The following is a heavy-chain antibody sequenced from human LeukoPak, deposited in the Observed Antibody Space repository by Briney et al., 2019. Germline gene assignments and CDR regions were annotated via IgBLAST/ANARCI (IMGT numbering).Heavy chain of an antibody. D-gene: IGHD1-26*01. J-gene: IGHJ4*02. CDR2: IYYSGST. CDR3: ARQGSGSYELPYYFDY. Sequence: NPSETLSLTCTVSGGSISSYYWSWIRQPPGKGLEWIGYIYYSGSTNYNPSLKSRVTISVDTSKNQFSLKLSSVTAADTAVYYCARQGSGSYELPYYFDYWGQGTLDTVSS. CDR1: GGSISSYY. V-gene: IGHV4-59*08.